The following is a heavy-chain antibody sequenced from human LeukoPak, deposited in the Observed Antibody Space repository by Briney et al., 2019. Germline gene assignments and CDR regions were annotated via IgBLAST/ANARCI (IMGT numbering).Heavy chain of an antibody. CDR1: GFTFSSYS. D-gene: IGHD3-9*01. CDR2: ITSDSSI. CDR3: ARVPEYMDILIAHSTTPDY. Sequence: GGSLRLSCAASGFTFSSYSMNWVRQAPGKGLEWVSSITSDSSIHYADSVKGRFTISRDNAKNSLYLQMNSLRAEDTAVYYCARVPEYMDILIAHSTTPDYWGQGTLVTVSS. V-gene: IGHV3-21*01. J-gene: IGHJ4*02.